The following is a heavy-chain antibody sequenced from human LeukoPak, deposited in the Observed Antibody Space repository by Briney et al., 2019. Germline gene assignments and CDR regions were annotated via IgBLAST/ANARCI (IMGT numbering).Heavy chain of an antibody. V-gene: IGHV4-4*07. CDR3: ARERPKYNWNYNWFDP. J-gene: IGHJ5*02. D-gene: IGHD1-20*01. CDR1: GGSVSSYY. Sequence: PSETLSLTCIVSGGSVSSYYWSWIRQPPRKGLEWIGRIYTSGSTNYNPSLKSRVTMSVDTSKNQFSLKLSSVTAADTAVYYCARERPKYNWNYNWFDPWGQGTLVTVSS. CDR2: IYTSGST.